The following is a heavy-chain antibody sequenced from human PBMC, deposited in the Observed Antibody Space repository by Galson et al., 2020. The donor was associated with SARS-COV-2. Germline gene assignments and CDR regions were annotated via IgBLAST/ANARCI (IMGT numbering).Heavy chain of an antibody. V-gene: IGHV4-39*07. J-gene: IGHJ6*02. D-gene: IGHD3-22*01. CDR2: IYYRGST. CDR3: ARERYYYDSSGYADGFYYYYGMDV. CDR1: GGSISSSSYY. Sequence: ASETLSLTCTVSGGSISSSSYYWGWIRQPPGKGLEWIGSIYYRGSTYYNPSLKSRVTISVDTSKNQFSLKLSSVTAADTAVYYCARERYYYDSSGYADGFYYYYGMDVWGQGTTVTVSS.